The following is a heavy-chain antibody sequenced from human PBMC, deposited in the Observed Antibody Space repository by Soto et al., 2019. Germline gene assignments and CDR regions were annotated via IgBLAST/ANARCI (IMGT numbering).Heavy chain of an antibody. V-gene: IGHV3-9*01. Sequence: EVQLVESGGGLVQPGRSLRLSCAASGFTFDDYAMHWVRQVPGKGLEWVSGISWNSGSIGYADSVKGQFTISRDTAKNSLYLKVNSLRPEDTALYYGQKDEVVVMPGTWFAPWGQGTLVTLPP. J-gene: IGHJ5*02. D-gene: IGHD2-15*01. CDR1: GFTFDDYA. CDR2: ISWNSGSI. CDR3: QKDEVVVMPGTWFAP.